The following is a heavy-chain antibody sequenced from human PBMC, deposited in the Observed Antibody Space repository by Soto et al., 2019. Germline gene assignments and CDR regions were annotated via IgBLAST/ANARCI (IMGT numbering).Heavy chain of an antibody. CDR1: GGSISSGCYY. Sequence: SETLSLTCTVSGGSISSGCYYWSWIRQHPGKGLEWIGYIYYSGSTYYNPSLKSRLTISLDTSKNQFSLKLNSVTAADTAVYYCARPARYSSPSGFGYSGQGTLVTVSS. J-gene: IGHJ4*02. D-gene: IGHD6-19*01. V-gene: IGHV4-31*03. CDR2: IYYSGST. CDR3: ARPARYSSPSGFGY.